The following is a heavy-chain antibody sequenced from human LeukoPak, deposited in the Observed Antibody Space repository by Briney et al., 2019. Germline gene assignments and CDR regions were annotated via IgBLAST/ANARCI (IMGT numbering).Heavy chain of an antibody. CDR3: ARDSRIVGAIEGNDY. V-gene: IGHV3-33*01. Sequence: PGRSLRLSCAASGFTFSSYGTHWVRQAPGKGLEWVAVIWYDGSNKYYADSVKGRFTISRDNSKNTLYLQMNSLRAEDTAVYYCARDSRIVGAIEGNDYWGQGTLVTVSS. CDR1: GFTFSSYG. CDR2: IWYDGSNK. D-gene: IGHD1-26*01. J-gene: IGHJ4*02.